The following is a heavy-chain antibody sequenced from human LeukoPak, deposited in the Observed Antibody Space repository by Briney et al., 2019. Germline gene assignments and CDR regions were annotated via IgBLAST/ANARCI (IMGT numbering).Heavy chain of an antibody. CDR1: GYTFTGYY. Sequence: ASVKVSCKASGYTFTGYYLHWVRLPPGQGLEWMGWINPNSGGTNYAQKFQGRVTMTRDTSISTAYMELSRLRSDDTAVYYCARDYYGSGSYYSNWFDPWGQGTLVTVSS. CDR3: ARDYYGSGSYYSNWFDP. CDR2: INPNSGGT. J-gene: IGHJ5*02. V-gene: IGHV1-2*02. D-gene: IGHD3-10*01.